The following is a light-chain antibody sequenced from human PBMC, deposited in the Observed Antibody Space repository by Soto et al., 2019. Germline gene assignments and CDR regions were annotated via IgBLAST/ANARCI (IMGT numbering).Light chain of an antibody. CDR1: QSARSS. J-gene: IGKJ5*01. V-gene: IGKV3-15*01. Sequence: EVVMTQSPATLSVSPGERATLSCRASQSARSSLGWYQQKPGQPPRLLIHDVSIRATGIPARFIGSGSGTEFTLTISSLQSEDFAVYYCQQHNNWPPTFGQGTRLEIK. CDR3: QQHNNWPPT. CDR2: DVS.